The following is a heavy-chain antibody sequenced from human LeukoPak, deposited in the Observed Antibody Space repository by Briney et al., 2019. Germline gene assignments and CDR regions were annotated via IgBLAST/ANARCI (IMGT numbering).Heavy chain of an antibody. Sequence: KPSETLSLTCSVSNYSISTDYYWGWIRQPPGKGLEWIGTMYHSGSTYYNPSLKSRVTISVDTSKNQFSLKLSSVTAADTAVYYCARTYYYGSGRYFDYWGQGTLVTVSS. CDR2: MYHSGST. CDR3: ARTYYYGSGRYFDY. D-gene: IGHD3-10*01. V-gene: IGHV4-38-2*02. CDR1: NYSISTDYY. J-gene: IGHJ4*02.